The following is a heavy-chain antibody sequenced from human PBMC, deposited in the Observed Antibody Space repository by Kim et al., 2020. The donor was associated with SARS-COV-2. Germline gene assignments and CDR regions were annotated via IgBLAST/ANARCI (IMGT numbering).Heavy chain of an antibody. CDR3: ARSGYFSYFHH. Sequence: TDSAQKFQGRVTITRDTSISTAYMELSRLSSDDTAVYYCARSGYFSYFHHWGQGTLVPVSS. D-gene: IGHD3-3*01. J-gene: IGHJ1*01. V-gene: IGHV1-2*02. CDR2: T.